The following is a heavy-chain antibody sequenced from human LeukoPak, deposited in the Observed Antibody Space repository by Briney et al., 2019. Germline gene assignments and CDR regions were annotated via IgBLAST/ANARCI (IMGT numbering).Heavy chain of an antibody. J-gene: IGHJ4*02. CDR2: IGSGGTT. Sequence: GGSLRLSCAASGFTFSSYGITWVRQAPGKGLEWVSGIGSGGTTYYADSVQGRFTISRDNSKSTLCLQMNSLRAEDTAVYYCAKQLGYCSDGSCYFPYWGQGTLVTVSS. CDR3: AKQLGYCSDGSCYFPY. D-gene: IGHD2-15*01. CDR1: GFTFSSYG. V-gene: IGHV3-23*01.